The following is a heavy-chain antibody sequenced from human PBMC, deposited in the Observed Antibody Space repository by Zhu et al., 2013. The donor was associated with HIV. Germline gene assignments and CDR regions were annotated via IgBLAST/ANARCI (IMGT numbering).Heavy chain of an antibody. Sequence: QVQLVQSGAEVQKPGASVKVSCKASGYTFSIYFLHWDAPGPWTRAGVDGWINPNTGGTNYAQRFQGRVTITSDPSTTTASMELTSLTSDDTAVYFCARGGLAGSSGSWFDPWGQGTLVTVSS. CDR2: INPNTGGT. CDR1: GYTFSIYF. D-gene: IGHD3-10*01. V-gene: IGHV1-2*02. CDR3: ARGGLAGSSGSWFDP. J-gene: IGHJ5*01.